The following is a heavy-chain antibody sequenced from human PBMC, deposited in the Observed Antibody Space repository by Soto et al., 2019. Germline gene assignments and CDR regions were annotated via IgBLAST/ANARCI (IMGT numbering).Heavy chain of an antibody. J-gene: IGHJ6*02. V-gene: IGHV1-18*01. CDR2: ISAYNGNT. CDR1: GYTFTSYG. Sequence: ASVKVSCKASGYTFTSYGISWVRQAPGQGLEWMGWISAYNGNTNYAQKLQGRVTMTTDTSTSTAYMELRSLRSDDTAVYYCARDIVTMVRGVIIRLGYYGMDVWGQGTTVTVSS. CDR3: ARDIVTMVRGVIIRLGYYGMDV. D-gene: IGHD3-10*01.